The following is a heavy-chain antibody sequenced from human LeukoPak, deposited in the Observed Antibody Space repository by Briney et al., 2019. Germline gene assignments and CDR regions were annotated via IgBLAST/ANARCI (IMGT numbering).Heavy chain of an antibody. J-gene: IGHJ4*02. V-gene: IGHV1-69*13. Sequence: SVKVSCKASGGTFSSYAISWVRQAPGQGLEWMGGIIPIFGTANYAQKFQGRVTITADESTSTAYMELSSLRSEDTAVYYCASMGEIVVVPAALDYWGQGTLVTVSS. CDR2: IIPIFGTA. CDR3: ASMGEIVVVPAALDY. CDR1: GGTFSSYA. D-gene: IGHD2-2*01.